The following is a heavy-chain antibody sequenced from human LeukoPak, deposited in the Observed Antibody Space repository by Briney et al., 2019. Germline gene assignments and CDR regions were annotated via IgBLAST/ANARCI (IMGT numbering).Heavy chain of an antibody. CDR2: INHSGST. CDR1: GGSISSSSYF. D-gene: IGHD3-10*01. J-gene: IGHJ6*03. Sequence: SETLSLTCTVSGGSISSSSYFWAWIRQPPGKGLEWIGEINHSGSTNYNPSLKSRVTISVDTSKNQFSLKLSSVTAADTAVYYCARHSYGSGLYYYYYMDVWGKGTTVTISS. CDR3: ARHSYGSGLYYYYYMDV. V-gene: IGHV4-39*01.